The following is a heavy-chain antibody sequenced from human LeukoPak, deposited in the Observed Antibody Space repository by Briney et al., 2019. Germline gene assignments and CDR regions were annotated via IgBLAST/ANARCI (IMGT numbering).Heavy chain of an antibody. CDR3: ARSNLNYDSSGYYY. CDR1: GGSIGSYY. D-gene: IGHD3-22*01. CDR2: IYYSGST. Sequence: SETLSLTCTVSGGSIGSYYWSWIRQPPGKGLEWIGYIYYSGSTNYNPSLKSRVTISVDTSKNQFSLKLSSVTAADTAVYYCARSNLNYDSSGYYYWGQGTLVTVSS. V-gene: IGHV4-59*01. J-gene: IGHJ4*02.